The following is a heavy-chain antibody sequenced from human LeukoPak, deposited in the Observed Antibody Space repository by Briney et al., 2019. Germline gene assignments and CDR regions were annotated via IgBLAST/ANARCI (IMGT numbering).Heavy chain of an antibody. V-gene: IGHV3-9*01. Sequence: GGSLRLSCAASGFTFDDYAMHWVRQAPGKGLEWVSGISWNSDNIGYADSVKGRFTISRDNAKNSLYLQMNSLKAEDTALYYCAAAPYQLLRTPMDYWGQGTLVTVSS. J-gene: IGHJ4*02. CDR1: GFTFDDYA. CDR2: ISWNSDNI. D-gene: IGHD2-2*01. CDR3: AAAPYQLLRTPMDY.